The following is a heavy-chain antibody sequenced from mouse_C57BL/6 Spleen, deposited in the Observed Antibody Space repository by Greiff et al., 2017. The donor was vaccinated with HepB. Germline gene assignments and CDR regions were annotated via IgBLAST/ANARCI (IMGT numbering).Heavy chain of an antibody. CDR2: IHPNSGST. CDR3: ERSARREGYDYDPAWFAY. Sequence: QVQLQQPGAELVKPGASVKLSCKASGYTFTSYWMHWVKQRPGQGLEWIGMIHPNSGSTNYNEKFKSKATLTVDKSSSTAYMQLSSLTSEDSAVYYCERSARREGYDYDPAWFAYWGQGTLVTVSA. CDR1: GYTFTSYW. J-gene: IGHJ3*01. D-gene: IGHD2-4*01. V-gene: IGHV1-64*01.